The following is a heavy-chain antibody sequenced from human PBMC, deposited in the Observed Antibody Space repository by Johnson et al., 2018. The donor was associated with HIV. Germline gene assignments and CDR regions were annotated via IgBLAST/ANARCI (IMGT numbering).Heavy chain of an antibody. J-gene: IGHJ3*01. CDR1: AFTFDDYA. D-gene: IGHD3-10*01. V-gene: IGHV3-9*01. CDR2: MSWNSGSI. Sequence: EVQLVESGGGLVQPGRSLRLSCAASAFTFDDYAMHWVRQAPGKGVEWVSGMSWNSGSIGYADSVKGRFNISRDNSKNTLFLHMSDLRPEDTAVYYCAKDIYSVSKIRGLIAPALENHGMDVWGQGTMVTVS. CDR3: AKDIYSVSKIRGLIAPALENHGMDV.